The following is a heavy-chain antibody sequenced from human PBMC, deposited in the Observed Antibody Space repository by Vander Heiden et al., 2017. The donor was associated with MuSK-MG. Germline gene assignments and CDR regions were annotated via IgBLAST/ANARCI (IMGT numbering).Heavy chain of an antibody. Sequence: QVQLVESGGGVVQPGRSLRLSCAASGFTFRSYGMHWVRQAPGKGLEWVAVISYDGSNKYYADSVKGRFTISRDNSKNTLYLQMNSLRAEDTAVYYCAKDLIPYGDGGVYYMDVWGKGTTVTVSS. CDR3: AKDLIPYGDGGVYYMDV. CDR1: GFTFRSYG. J-gene: IGHJ6*03. D-gene: IGHD4-17*01. V-gene: IGHV3-30*18. CDR2: ISYDGSNK.